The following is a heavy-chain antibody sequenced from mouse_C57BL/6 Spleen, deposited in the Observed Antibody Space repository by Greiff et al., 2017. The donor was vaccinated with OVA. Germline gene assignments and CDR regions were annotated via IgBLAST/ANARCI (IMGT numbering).Heavy chain of an antibody. V-gene: IGHV1-63*01. D-gene: IGHD2-3*01. J-gene: IGHJ4*01. CDR2: IYPGGGYT. CDR1: GYTFTNYW. Sequence: VKLVESGAELVRPGTSVKMSCKASGYTFTNYWIGWAKQRPGHGLEWIGDIYPGGGYTNYNEKFKGKATLTADKSSSTAYMQFSSLTSEDSAIYYCARRDGYYAMDYWGQGTSVTVSS. CDR3: ARRDGYYAMDY.